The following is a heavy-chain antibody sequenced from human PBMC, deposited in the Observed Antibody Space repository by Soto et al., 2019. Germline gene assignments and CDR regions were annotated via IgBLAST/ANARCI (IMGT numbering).Heavy chain of an antibody. V-gene: IGHV4-4*02. Sequence: SATLSLTCAVSGVSISSTNWWTWVRQAPGKGLEWIGEMWPSGGTTYNPSLQNRVTISVDNSKNHLSLTLTSVTAADTAIYYCARCLHCSNGGRFDPWGQGALVTVSS. CDR2: MWPSGGT. D-gene: IGHD2-8*01. CDR3: ARCLHCSNGGRFDP. J-gene: IGHJ5*02. CDR1: GVSISSTNW.